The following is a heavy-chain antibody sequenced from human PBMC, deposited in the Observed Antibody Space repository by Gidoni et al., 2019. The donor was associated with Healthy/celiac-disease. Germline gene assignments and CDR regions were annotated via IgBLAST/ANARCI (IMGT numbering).Heavy chain of an antibody. CDR3: ARQKGMTTVTTFYWYFDL. CDR1: GGTFSSYA. Sequence: QVQLVQSGAEVKKPGSSVMVSCKASGGTFSSYAISWVRQAPGQGLEWMGGIIPIFGTANYAQKFQGRVTITADESTSTAYMELSSLRSEDTAVYYCARQKGMTTVTTFYWYFDLWGRGTLVTVSS. J-gene: IGHJ2*01. CDR2: IIPIFGTA. D-gene: IGHD4-17*01. V-gene: IGHV1-69*01.